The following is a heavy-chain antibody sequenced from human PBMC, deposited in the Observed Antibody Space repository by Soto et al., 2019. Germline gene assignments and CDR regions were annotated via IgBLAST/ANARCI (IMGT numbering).Heavy chain of an antibody. J-gene: IGHJ5*02. CDR3: TRYDFWSGYPPVFDP. CDR1: GFTFGDYA. D-gene: IGHD3-3*01. Sequence: GSLRLSCTASGFTFGDYAMGWVRQAPGKGLEWVGFIRSKAYGGTTEYAASVKGRFTISRDDSKSIAYLQMNSLKTEDTAVYYCTRYDFWSGYPPVFDPWGQGTLVTVSS. CDR2: IRSKAYGGTT. V-gene: IGHV3-49*04.